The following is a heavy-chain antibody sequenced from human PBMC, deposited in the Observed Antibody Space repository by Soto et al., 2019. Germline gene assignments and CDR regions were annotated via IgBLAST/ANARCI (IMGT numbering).Heavy chain of an antibody. Sequence: ETLSLTCAVYGGSFSGYYWSWIRQPPGKGLEWIGEVSHSGGGYFNPSLKSRVTVSVDTSKNHFSLKLTSVTAADTAMYYCARQPYDSTGYYYGAWGQGTLVTVST. CDR2: VSHSGGG. D-gene: IGHD3-22*01. V-gene: IGHV4-34*01. J-gene: IGHJ5*02. CDR3: ARQPYDSTGYYYGA. CDR1: GGSFSGYY.